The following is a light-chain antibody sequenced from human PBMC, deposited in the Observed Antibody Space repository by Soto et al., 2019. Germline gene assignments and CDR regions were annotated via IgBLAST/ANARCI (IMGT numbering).Light chain of an antibody. J-gene: IGKJ5*01. V-gene: IGKV3-20*01. CDR2: GAS. Sequence: IVLTQSPGTLSLSPGERATLSCRASQGVSSSDLAWYQQKPGQAPRLLIYGASSRATGIPDRFSGSGSGTEFTLTISGLEPEDFAVYYCQQYNNWPPITFGQGTRLE. CDR1: QGVSSSD. CDR3: QQYNNWPPIT.